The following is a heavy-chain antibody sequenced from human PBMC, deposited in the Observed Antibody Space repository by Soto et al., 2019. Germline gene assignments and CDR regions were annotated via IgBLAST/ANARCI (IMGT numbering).Heavy chain of an antibody. CDR3: ARDRRDYKMYWFDP. V-gene: IGHV4-59*01. CDR1: GGSISSYY. Sequence: SETLSLTCTVSGGSISSYYWSWIRQPPGKGLEWIGYIYYSGSTNYNPSLKSRVTISVDTSKNQFSLKLSSVTAADTAVYYCARDRRDYKMYWFDPWGQGTLVTVSS. D-gene: IGHD4-4*01. CDR2: IYYSGST. J-gene: IGHJ5*02.